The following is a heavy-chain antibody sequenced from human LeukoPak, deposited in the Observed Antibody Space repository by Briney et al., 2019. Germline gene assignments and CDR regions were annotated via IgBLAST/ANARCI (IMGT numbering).Heavy chain of an antibody. V-gene: IGHV1-2*02. CDR2: INPNTGDT. D-gene: IGHD3-10*01. J-gene: IGHJ4*02. CDR3: ARGFDLDY. Sequence: ASVKVSCKASGYTFVAYYMHWVRQAPGQGLEWMGWINPNTGDTNYAQKFQGRVTMTRDTSITTAYMEVSRLRSDDTAVYYCARGFDLDYWGQGTLVTVSS. CDR1: GYTFVAYY.